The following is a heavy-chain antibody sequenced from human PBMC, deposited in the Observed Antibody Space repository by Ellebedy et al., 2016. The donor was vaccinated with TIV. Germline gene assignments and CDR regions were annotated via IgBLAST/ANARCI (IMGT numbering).Heavy chain of an antibody. Sequence: MPSETLSLTCTVSGGSIRNYYCTWIRQPPGKGLEWIGHMYYSGSSNYNPPLKSRVTMSIDTSKNQFSLKMSTVTAADTAVYYWAASESADSDYWGPGTLVTVSS. V-gene: IGHV4-59*01. CDR2: MYYSGSS. CDR1: GGSIRNYY. D-gene: IGHD2-2*01. CDR3: AASESADSDY. J-gene: IGHJ4*02.